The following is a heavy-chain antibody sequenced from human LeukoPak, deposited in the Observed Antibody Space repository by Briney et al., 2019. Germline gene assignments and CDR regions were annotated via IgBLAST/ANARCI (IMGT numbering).Heavy chain of an antibody. CDR2: ISSSGSTI. Sequence: GGSLRLSCAASGFTFSDYYMSWIRQDPGKRLEWVSYISSSGSTIYYADSVKGRFTISRDNAKNSLYLQMNSLRAEDTAVYYCARDVGYCSSTSCYDWFDPWGQGTLVTVSS. V-gene: IGHV3-11*04. D-gene: IGHD2-2*01. CDR1: GFTFSDYY. CDR3: ARDVGYCSSTSCYDWFDP. J-gene: IGHJ5*02.